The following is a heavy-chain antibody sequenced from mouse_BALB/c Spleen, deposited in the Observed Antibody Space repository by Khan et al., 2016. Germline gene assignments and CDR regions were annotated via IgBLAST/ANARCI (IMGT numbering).Heavy chain of an antibody. CDR1: GYTFTNYG. CDR3: AGPTGYYAMDY. CDR2: INTNTGEP. V-gene: IGHV9-3*02. D-gene: IGHD4-1*02. J-gene: IGHJ4*01. Sequence: QIQLVQSGPELKKPGETVKISCKASGYTFTNYGMNWVKQAPGKGLKWMGWINTNTGEPTYAEEFKGRFAFSLATSASTAYLQINNLKNEDTATYLGAGPTGYYAMDYWGQGTSVTVSS.